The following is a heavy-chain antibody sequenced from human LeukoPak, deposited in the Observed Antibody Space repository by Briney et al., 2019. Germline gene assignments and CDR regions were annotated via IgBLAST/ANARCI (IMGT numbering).Heavy chain of an antibody. V-gene: IGHV1-69*13. CDR3: ARVRDCSSTSCYTNWFDP. J-gene: IGHJ5*02. CDR1: GGTFSSYA. CDR2: IIPNFGTA. D-gene: IGHD2-2*02. Sequence: SVKVSCKASGGTFSSYAISWVRQAPGQGLEWMGGIIPNFGTANYAQKFQGRVAITADESTSTAYMELSSLRSEDTAVYYCARVRDCSSTSCYTNWFDPWGQGTLVTVSS.